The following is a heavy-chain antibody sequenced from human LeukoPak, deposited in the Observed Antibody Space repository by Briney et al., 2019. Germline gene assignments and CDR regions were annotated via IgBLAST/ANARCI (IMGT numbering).Heavy chain of an antibody. D-gene: IGHD3-16*01. Sequence: GGSLRLSCAASGFTFSSYWMSWVRQAPGKGLEWVANIKQDEIEKYYVDSVKGRFTISRDNAKNSVYLQMNSLRAEDTAVYYCAKGRGFRVWDPWDNWGQGTLITVSS. CDR1: GFTFSSYW. CDR2: IKQDEIEK. CDR3: AKGRGFRVWDPWDN. J-gene: IGHJ4*02. V-gene: IGHV3-7*03.